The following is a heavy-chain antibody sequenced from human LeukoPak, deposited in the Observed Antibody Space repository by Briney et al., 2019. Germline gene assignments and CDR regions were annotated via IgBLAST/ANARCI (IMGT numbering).Heavy chain of an antibody. J-gene: IGHJ4*02. CDR2: INHSGGT. CDR3: ASRGYCSGGSCSDFDY. Sequence: SETLSLTCAVYGGSFSGYYWSWIRQPPGKGLEWIGEINHSGGTNYNPSLKSRVTISVDTSKNQFSLKLSSVTAADTAVYYCASRGYCSGGSCSDFDYWGQGTLVTVSS. D-gene: IGHD2-15*01. CDR1: GGSFSGYY. V-gene: IGHV4-34*01.